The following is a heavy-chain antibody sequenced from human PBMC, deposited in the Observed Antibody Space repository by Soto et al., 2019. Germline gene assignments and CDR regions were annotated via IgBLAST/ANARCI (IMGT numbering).Heavy chain of an antibody. CDR2: IWNNGNRK. J-gene: IGHJ5*02. D-gene: IGHD2-2*01. CDR1: GFTFWNYG. CDR3: ARAVSTTAVNWFDP. V-gene: IGHV3-33*01. Sequence: QVQLVESGGGVVQPGRSLRLSCAASGFTFWNYGMHWVRQAPGKGPEWVATIWNNGNRKHYADSVTGRFTISRDNSRNSLYLEMNSLRGEDTAVYYCARAVSTTAVNWFDPWGQGTLVTVSS.